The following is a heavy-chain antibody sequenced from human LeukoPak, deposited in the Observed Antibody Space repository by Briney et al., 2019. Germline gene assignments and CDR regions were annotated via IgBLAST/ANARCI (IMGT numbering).Heavy chain of an antibody. D-gene: IGHD2-15*01. Sequence: GGSLRLSCAPSGFTFSSYWMSWVRQAPGKGLEWVANIKQDGSEKYYVDSVKGRFTISRDNAKNSLYLQMNSLRAEDTAVYYCARDNNIVVVVAAYYMDFWGKGTTVTVSS. CDR2: IKQDGSEK. V-gene: IGHV3-7*01. CDR3: ARDNNIVVVVAAYYMDF. CDR1: GFTFSSYW. J-gene: IGHJ6*03.